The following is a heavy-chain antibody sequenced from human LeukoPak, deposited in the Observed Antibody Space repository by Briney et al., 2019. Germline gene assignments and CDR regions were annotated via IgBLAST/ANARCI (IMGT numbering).Heavy chain of an antibody. CDR1: GFTFSSYW. J-gene: IGHJ4*03. D-gene: IGHD7-27*01. CDR2: INSEGSGA. Sequence: AGGSLRLSCAASGFTFSSYWMHWVRQAPGKGLVWVSRINSEGSGASYADSVKGRFTISRGNAKNTLFLQMTSLRAEDTAVYYCANALMGSYFECWGQGTLVTVSS. CDR3: ANALMGSYFEC. V-gene: IGHV3-74*01.